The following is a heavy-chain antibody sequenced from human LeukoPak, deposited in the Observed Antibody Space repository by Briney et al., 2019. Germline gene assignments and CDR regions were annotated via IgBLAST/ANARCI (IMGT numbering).Heavy chain of an antibody. CDR1: GGTFSSYA. D-gene: IGHD3-10*01. J-gene: IGHJ4*02. CDR3: ATMLRGSGTYYNFVS. Sequence: ASVKVSCKASGGTFSSYAISWVRQAPGQGLEWMGWISPYNGNKNHAQKFQGRVSMTTDTSTSTAYMELRSLRSDDTAMYYCATMLRGSGTYYNFVSWGQGTLVTVSS. V-gene: IGHV1-18*01. CDR2: ISPYNGNK.